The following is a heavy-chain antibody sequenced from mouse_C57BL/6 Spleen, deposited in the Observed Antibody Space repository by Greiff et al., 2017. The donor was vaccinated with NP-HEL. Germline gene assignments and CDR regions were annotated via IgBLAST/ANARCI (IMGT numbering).Heavy chain of an antibody. Sequence: VQLQQSGPELVKPGASVKISCKASGYTFTDYYMNWVKQSHGKSLEWIGDINPNNGGTSYNQKFKGKATLTVDKSSSTAYMELRSLTSEDSAVYYCARRFITTVVARYFDVWGTGTTVTVSS. J-gene: IGHJ1*03. V-gene: IGHV1-26*01. CDR1: GYTFTDYY. D-gene: IGHD1-1*01. CDR2: INPNNGGT. CDR3: ARRFITTVVARYFDV.